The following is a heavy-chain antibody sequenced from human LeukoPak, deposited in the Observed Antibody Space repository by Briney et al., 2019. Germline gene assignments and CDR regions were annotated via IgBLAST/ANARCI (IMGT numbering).Heavy chain of an antibody. D-gene: IGHD4-17*01. CDR3: AREFTNDYGDYHFDH. Sequence: ASVKVSCKASGYTFTGYYMHWVRQAPGQGLEWMGWINPNSGGTNYAQKFQGRVTMTRDTSISTAYMELSRLRSDDTAVYFCAREFTNDYGDYHFDHWGQGTLVTVSS. CDR2: INPNSGGT. CDR1: GYTFTGYY. J-gene: IGHJ4*02. V-gene: IGHV1-2*02.